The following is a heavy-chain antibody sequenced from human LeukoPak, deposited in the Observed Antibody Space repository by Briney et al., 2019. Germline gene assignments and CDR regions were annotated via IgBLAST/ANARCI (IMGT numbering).Heavy chain of an antibody. J-gene: IGHJ3*02. V-gene: IGHV4-31*03. CDR2: IYYSGST. D-gene: IGHD1-14*01. Sequence: SETLSLTCTVSGGSISSGGYYWSWIRQHPGKGLEWIGYIYYSGSTYYNPSLKSRVTISVDTSKNQFSLKLSSVTAADTAVYYCARVTAGGHDAFDIWGQGTMVTVSS. CDR1: GGSISSGGYY. CDR3: ARVTAGGHDAFDI.